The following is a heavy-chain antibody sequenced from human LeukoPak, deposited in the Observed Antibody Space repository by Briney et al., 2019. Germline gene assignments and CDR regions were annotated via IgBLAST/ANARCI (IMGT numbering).Heavy chain of an antibody. V-gene: IGHV1-18*01. Sequence: ASVKVSCKASGYTFTSYGISLVRQAPGQGLEWMGWISAYNGNTNYAQKLQGRVTMTTDTSTSTAYMELRSLRSEDTAVYYCASPRALYCSSTSCQTANGAFDIWGQGTMVTVSS. CDR2: ISAYNGNT. CDR1: GYTFTSYG. D-gene: IGHD2-2*01. CDR3: ASPRALYCSSTSCQTANGAFDI. J-gene: IGHJ3*02.